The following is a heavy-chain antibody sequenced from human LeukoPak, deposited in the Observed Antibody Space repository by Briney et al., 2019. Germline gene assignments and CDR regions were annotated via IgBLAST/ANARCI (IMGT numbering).Heavy chain of an antibody. Sequence: PSETLSLTCAVYGGSFSGYYWSWIRQPPGKGLEWIGEINHSGSTNYNPSLKSRVTISVDTSKNQFSLKLSSVTAADTAVYYCARRKYYYGSGRSSVWFDPWGQGTLVTVSS. J-gene: IGHJ5*02. D-gene: IGHD3-10*01. CDR3: ARRKYYYGSGRSSVWFDP. CDR2: INHSGST. V-gene: IGHV4-34*01. CDR1: GGSFSGYY.